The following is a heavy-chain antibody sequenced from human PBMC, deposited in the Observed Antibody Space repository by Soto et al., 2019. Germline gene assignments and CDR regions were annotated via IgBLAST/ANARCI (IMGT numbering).Heavy chain of an antibody. D-gene: IGHD2-2*01. CDR3: ARIVVIPAAPNYYNYYGVDV. J-gene: IGHJ6*02. Sequence: SETLSLTCTVSGDSIISSSYYWAWIRQSPGKGLEWIGNMYYSGSTYYNLSLKSRVTMSVDTSKNQFSLKISSVTAADTSVYYCARIVVIPAAPNYYNYYGVDVWGQGTTVT. CDR2: MYYSGST. CDR1: GDSIISSSYY. V-gene: IGHV4-39*01.